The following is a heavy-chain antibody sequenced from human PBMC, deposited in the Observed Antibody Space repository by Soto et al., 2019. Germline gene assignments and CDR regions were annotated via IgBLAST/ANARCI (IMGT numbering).Heavy chain of an antibody. CDR3: TCDGDYGLDY. CDR2: ISYDGTNT. J-gene: IGHJ4*02. Sequence: QVHLVESGGGVVQPGRSQRLSCAASGFTFSHYGMHWVRQAPGAGLEWVAVISYDGTNTSYADSVKGRFTISRDNSKNTLHLQMTSLRREDTAVYYCTCDGDYGLDYWGQGTRVTVSS. CDR1: GFTFSHYG. V-gene: IGHV3-30*03. D-gene: IGHD4-17*01.